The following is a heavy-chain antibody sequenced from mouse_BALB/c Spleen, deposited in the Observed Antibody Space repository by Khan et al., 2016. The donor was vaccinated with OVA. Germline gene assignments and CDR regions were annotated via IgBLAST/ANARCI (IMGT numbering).Heavy chain of an antibody. CDR2: ISSYYGVP. D-gene: IGHD1-1*02. Sequence: QVRLQQSGAELVRPGDSLKISCTGSGYTFTDFAMHWVKQSHAKPLEWIGVISSYYGVPDYNQKFEGKATLTVARSSGTGYLYLARLTCEDSDIYYCASGGKMAYWGQGTLITVSA. V-gene: IGHV1S137*01. CDR1: GYTFTDFA. CDR3: ASGGKMAY. J-gene: IGHJ3*01.